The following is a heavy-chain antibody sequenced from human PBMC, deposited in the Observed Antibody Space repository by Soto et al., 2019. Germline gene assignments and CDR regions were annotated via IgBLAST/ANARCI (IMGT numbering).Heavy chain of an antibody. CDR3: ARFKLGDDY. CDR2: LIPILGLA. Sequence: QVQLVQSGAEVRKPGSSVKVSCQASGGTFSNSTVTWVRQAPGQGLEWMGRLIPILGLANYAQKFRGRLTITADKSPTTAYMELRRLRSEDTAIYYCARFKLGDDYWGQGTLVTVSS. D-gene: IGHD5-12*01. V-gene: IGHV1-69*02. CDR1: GGTFSNST. J-gene: IGHJ4*02.